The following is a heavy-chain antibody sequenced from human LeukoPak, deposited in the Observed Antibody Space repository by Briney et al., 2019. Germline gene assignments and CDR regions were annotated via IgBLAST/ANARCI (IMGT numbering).Heavy chain of an antibody. CDR2: IYYSGST. V-gene: IGHV4-59*01. CDR1: GGSISGFY. CDR3: ARVLQNWNDGPISDY. J-gene: IGHJ4*02. Sequence: SETLSLTCTVSGGSISGFYWSWIRQPPGKGLEWIGDIYYSGSTNYNPSLKSRLTISVDTSKNQFSLKLSSVTAADTAVYYCARVLQNWNDGPISDYWGQGTLVTVSS. D-gene: IGHD1-1*01.